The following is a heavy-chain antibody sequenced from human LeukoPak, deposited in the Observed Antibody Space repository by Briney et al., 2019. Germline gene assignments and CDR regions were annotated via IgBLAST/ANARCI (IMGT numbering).Heavy chain of an antibody. CDR3: AKDRDCSSTSCYRGYYYDYMDV. J-gene: IGHJ6*03. D-gene: IGHD2-2*02. CDR1: GFTFSSYG. CDR2: IRYDGSNK. Sequence: PGGSLRLSCAASGFTFSSYGMHWVGQAPGKGLEWVSFIRYDGSNKYYADSVKGRFTISRDNSKNTLYLQMNSLRAEDTAVYYCAKDRDCSSTSCYRGYYYDYMDVWGKGTTVTVSS. V-gene: IGHV3-30*02.